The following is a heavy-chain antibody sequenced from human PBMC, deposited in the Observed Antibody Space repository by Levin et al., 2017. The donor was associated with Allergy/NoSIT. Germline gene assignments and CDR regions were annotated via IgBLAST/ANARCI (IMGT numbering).Heavy chain of an antibody. CDR1: GYTFSNYW. D-gene: IGHD2-2*01. J-gene: IGHJ4*02. V-gene: IGHV5-51*01. Sequence: KVSCKGFGYTFSNYWIGWVRQVPGKGLEWTGIIYPGDSHTKYSPSFQGQVTILADKSINTAYLRWSSLRASDTAMYYCARGSERCSSLSCEYYFDYWGQGTLVTVSS. CDR3: ARGSERCSSLSCEYYFDY. CDR2: IYPGDSHT.